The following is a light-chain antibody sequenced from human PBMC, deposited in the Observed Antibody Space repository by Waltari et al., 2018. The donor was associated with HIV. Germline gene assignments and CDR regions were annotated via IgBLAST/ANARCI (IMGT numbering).Light chain of an antibody. CDR2: AAS. J-gene: IGKJ2*01. CDR3: QHLNTYPYT. CDR1: HRISTY. Sequence: DIQLTQSPSFLSASVGDRFTITCRADHRISTYLAWYQQKPGKAPKILISAASALQSGVPSRFSGSGSGREFTLTISSLQPEDFASYYCQHLNTYPYTFGQGTKLEIK. V-gene: IGKV1-9*01.